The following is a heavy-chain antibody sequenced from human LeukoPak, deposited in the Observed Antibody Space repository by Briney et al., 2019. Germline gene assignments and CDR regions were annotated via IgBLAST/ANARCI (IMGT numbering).Heavy chain of an antibody. D-gene: IGHD6-19*01. CDR1: GYTFSDYY. V-gene: IGHV1-2*02. J-gene: IGHJ4*02. Sequence: ASLKVSCKASGYTFSDYYIHWVRQAPGQGLEWMAWINPRNGDTNYAQKFQGRVTMTRDTSISTAYMELTRLISDDTAVYYCAGVGSSGWYDHPTLDYWGQGTLVTVSS. CDR3: AGVGSSGWYDHPTLDY. CDR2: INPRNGDT.